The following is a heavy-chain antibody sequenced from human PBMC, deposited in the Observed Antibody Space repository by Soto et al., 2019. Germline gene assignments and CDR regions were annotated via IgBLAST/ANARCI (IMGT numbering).Heavy chain of an antibody. Sequence: SETLSLTCTVAGGSISSGGYYWSWIRQHPGKGLEWIGYIFYSGTTNYNPSLESRATISVDTSKSQFSLKLSSVITADTAVYYCARTFRYSGSYLDYFDYWGQGILVTVSS. V-gene: IGHV4-61*08. J-gene: IGHJ4*02. CDR1: GGSISSGGYY. CDR2: IFYSGTT. CDR3: ARTFRYSGSYLDYFDY. D-gene: IGHD1-26*01.